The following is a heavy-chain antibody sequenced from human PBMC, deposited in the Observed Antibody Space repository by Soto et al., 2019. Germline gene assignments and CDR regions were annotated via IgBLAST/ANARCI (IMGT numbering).Heavy chain of an antibody. V-gene: IGHV4-4*02. D-gene: IGHD4-4*01. CDR3: ARATYTNNPFYFFYLDV. J-gene: IGHJ6*03. Sequence: PSETLSLTCAVSNGSISSSYWWTWVRQAPGKGLEWNGEVYHSGATTYNPSLKSRLTMSVDKSKNHFSLFLTSVTAADTAVYFCARATYTNNPFYFFYLDVWGKGTTVTVSS. CDR1: NGSISSSYW. CDR2: VYHSGAT.